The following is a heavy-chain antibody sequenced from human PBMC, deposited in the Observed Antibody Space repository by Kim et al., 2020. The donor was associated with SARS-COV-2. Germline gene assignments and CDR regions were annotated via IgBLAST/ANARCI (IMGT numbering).Heavy chain of an antibody. CDR1: GYSFTSYW. Sequence: GESLKISCKGSGYSFTSYWIGWVRQMPGKGLEWMGIIYPGDSDTRYSPSFQGQVTISADKSISTAYLQWSSLKASDTAMYYCARDLGVRESRPWDAFDIWGQGTMVTVSS. CDR2: IYPGDSDT. D-gene: IGHD3-10*01. CDR3: ARDLGVRESRPWDAFDI. V-gene: IGHV5-51*01. J-gene: IGHJ3*02.